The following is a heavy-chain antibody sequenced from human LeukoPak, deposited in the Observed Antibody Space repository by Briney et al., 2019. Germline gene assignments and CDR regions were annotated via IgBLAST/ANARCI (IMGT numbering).Heavy chain of an antibody. D-gene: IGHD3-10*01. J-gene: IGHJ4*02. CDR3: ARADYYTSGSYPYYFDY. CDR2: IYYTVST. V-gene: IGHV4-59*01. CDR1: GDSISNYY. Sequence: SETLSLTCTVSGDSISNYYWNWIRQSPGKGLELIGYIYYTVSTNYNPSLKSRVTISKDTSKNQFSLRLSSVTAADTAVYYCARADYYTSGSYPYYFDYWGQGTLVTVSS.